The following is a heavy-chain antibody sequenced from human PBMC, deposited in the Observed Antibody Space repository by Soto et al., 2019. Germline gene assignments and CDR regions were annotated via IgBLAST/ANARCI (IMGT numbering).Heavy chain of an antibody. CDR2: ISYDGSNK. J-gene: IGHJ4*02. V-gene: IGHV3-30*18. D-gene: IGHD2-15*01. CDR3: AKDIIGYCSGGSCPFDY. Sequence: QVQLVESGGGVVQPGRSLRLSCAASGFTFSSYGMHWVRQAPGKGLEWVAVISYDGSNKYYADSVKGRFTISRDNSKNPLYLQMNRLRAEDTAVYYCAKDIIGYCSGGSCPFDYWGQGTLVTVSS. CDR1: GFTFSSYG.